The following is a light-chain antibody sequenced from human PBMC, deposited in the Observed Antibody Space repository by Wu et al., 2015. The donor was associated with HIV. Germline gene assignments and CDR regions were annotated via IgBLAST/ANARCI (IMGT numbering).Light chain of an antibody. CDR2: DAF. Sequence: SCRASQSVASFLAWYQQKPGQAPRLLIYDAFNRATGIPARFSGSGSGTDFTLTISSLEPEDFAVYYCQQRRYWPLYTFGQGTKLEIK. J-gene: IGKJ2*01. CDR3: QQRRYWPLYT. CDR1: QSVASF. V-gene: IGKV3-11*01.